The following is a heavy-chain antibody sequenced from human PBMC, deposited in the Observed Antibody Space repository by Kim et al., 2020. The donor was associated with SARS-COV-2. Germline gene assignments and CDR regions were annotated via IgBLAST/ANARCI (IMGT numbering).Heavy chain of an antibody. D-gene: IGHD3-22*01. J-gene: IGHJ4*02. CDR3: ARPMEYYYDSSGYYLV. V-gene: IGHV5-51*01. Sequence: GESLKISCKGSGYSFTSYWIGWVRQMPGKGLEWMGIIYPGDSDTRYSPSFQGQVTISADKSISTAYLQWSSLKASDTAMYYCARPMEYYYDSSGYYLVWGQGTLVTVSS. CDR1: GYSFTSYW. CDR2: IYPGDSDT.